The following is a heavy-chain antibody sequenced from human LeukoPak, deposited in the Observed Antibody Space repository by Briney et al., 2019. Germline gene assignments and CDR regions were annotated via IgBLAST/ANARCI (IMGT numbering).Heavy chain of an antibody. Sequence: GGSLRLSCAASGFTFSNYGTHWVRQAPGKGLEWEAFIRYENYADSVKGRFTISRDNFKNTLYLQMNSLRAEDTAVYYCAKEGGPFRDYYFYYMDVWGKGTTVTISS. J-gene: IGHJ6*03. V-gene: IGHV3-30*02. CDR2: IRYE. CDR3: AKEGGPFRDYYFYYMDV. CDR1: GFTFSNYG. D-gene: IGHD3-16*01.